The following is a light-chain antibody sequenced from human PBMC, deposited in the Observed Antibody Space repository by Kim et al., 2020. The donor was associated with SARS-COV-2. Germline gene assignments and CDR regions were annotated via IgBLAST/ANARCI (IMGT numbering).Light chain of an antibody. CDR1: SSDSGTYNY. J-gene: IGLJ3*02. Sequence: GQSITISCTGTSSDSGTYNYVSWYQHPPGKAPKIMIYDVSKGPSGPSNRFSGSKSGNTASLTISGLQAGDEADYYCSSFTTRGIWVFGGGTQLTVL. CDR3: SSFTTRGIWV. V-gene: IGLV2-14*03. CDR2: DVS.